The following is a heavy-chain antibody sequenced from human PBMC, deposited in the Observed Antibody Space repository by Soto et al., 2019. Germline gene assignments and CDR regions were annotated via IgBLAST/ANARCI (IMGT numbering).Heavy chain of an antibody. V-gene: IGHV4-59*01. J-gene: IGHJ4*02. Sequence: SETLSLTCIVSGGSIGTSYWGWLRQPPGKGLEWIGYIYYSGDTNYNPSLKSRVTISLDTSRNEFSLHLRSVTAADSATYFCARDVPFHYWGQGALVTVS. CDR2: IYYSGDT. CDR1: GGSIGTSY. CDR3: ARDVPFHY.